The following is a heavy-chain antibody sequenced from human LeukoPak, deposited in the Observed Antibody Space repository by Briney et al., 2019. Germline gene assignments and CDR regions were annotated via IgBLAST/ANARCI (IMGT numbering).Heavy chain of an antibody. D-gene: IGHD6-19*01. CDR2: INTNTGDP. CDR3: VRARRGTVAGLDY. J-gene: IGHJ4*02. CDR1: GFTFNDYV. Sequence: ASVKVSCKTSGFTFNDYVMNWVRQAPGQGLQWMGWINTNTGDPTYAQGFRGRFFFSLDSSLTTTYLQISTLEPGDTAVYYCVRARRGTVAGLDYWGQGTLVTVSS. V-gene: IGHV7-4-1*01.